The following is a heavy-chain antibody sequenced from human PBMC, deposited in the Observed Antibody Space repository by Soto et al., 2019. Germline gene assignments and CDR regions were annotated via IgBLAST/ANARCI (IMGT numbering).Heavy chain of an antibody. J-gene: IGHJ6*02. CDR3: GRDAVTKRDFYYYGMDV. V-gene: IGHV4-59*12. Sequence: PSETLSLTCTVSGGSISSYYWSWIRQPPGKGLEWIAYIYYSGSTDYAPSLKSRVTMSVDTSKNQFFLNLTSVTAADTAVYYCGRDAVTKRDFYYYGMDVWGRGTTVTVSS. CDR2: IYYSGST. CDR1: GGSISSYY. D-gene: IGHD4-4*01.